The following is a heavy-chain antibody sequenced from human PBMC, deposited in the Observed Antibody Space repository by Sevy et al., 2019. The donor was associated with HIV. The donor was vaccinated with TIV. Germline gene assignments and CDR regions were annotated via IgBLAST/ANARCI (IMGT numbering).Heavy chain of an antibody. Sequence: ASVKVSCKTSGYAFTGYWIHWVRQAPGQGLEWMGRINPFSGGTDDSQKFQGRVTMTRDTSISTAYMDITRLRSDDTAVYYCARATTDFWMGGMDVWGQGTVVTVSS. CDR2: INPFSGGT. CDR3: ARATTDFWMGGMDV. V-gene: IGHV1-2*06. J-gene: IGHJ6*02. D-gene: IGHD3-3*01. CDR1: GYAFTGYW.